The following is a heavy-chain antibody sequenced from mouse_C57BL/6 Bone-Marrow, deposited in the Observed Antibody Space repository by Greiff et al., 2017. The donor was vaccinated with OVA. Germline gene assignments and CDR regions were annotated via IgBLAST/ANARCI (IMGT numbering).Heavy chain of an antibody. J-gene: IGHJ1*03. D-gene: IGHD1-1*01. CDR1: GYSITSGYY. CDR2: ISYDGSN. Sequence: EVQRVESGPGLVKPSQSLSLTCSVTGYSITSGYYWYWIRRFPGNQLEWMGYISYDGSNHYNPYLKNRISFTRDTSTNQFFMTLNSVPTEDTATYCCARGGGGSSPYWYFDVWGTGTTVTVSS. V-gene: IGHV3-6*01. CDR3: ARGGGGSSPYWYFDV.